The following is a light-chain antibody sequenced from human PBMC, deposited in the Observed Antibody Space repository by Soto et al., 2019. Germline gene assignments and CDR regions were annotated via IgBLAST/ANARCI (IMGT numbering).Light chain of an antibody. CDR1: QTVNTNY. CDR3: QQSDRSPYT. CDR2: GAS. V-gene: IGKV3-20*01. Sequence: EIVLTQSPGTLSLSPGERATLSCRASQTVNTNYLTWYQQKPGQAPRLLIYGASSRATGIPDRFVGSGSGTDFTLTISRLEPEDFGVYYCQQSDRSPYTFGQGTNLEIK. J-gene: IGKJ2*01.